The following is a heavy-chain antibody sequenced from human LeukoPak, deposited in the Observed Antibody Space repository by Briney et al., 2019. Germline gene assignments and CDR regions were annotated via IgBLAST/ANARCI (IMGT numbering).Heavy chain of an antibody. CDR3: ARDGVEVGVTKPGDY. J-gene: IGHJ4*02. Sequence: HPGGSLRLSCAASGFTVSSNYMSWVRQAPGKGLEWVSVIYSGGSTYYADSVKGRFTISRDNAKNSLYLQMNSLRAEDTAVYYCARDGVEVGVTKPGDYWGQGTLVTVSS. D-gene: IGHD1-26*01. V-gene: IGHV3-53*01. CDR2: IYSGGST. CDR1: GFTVSSNY.